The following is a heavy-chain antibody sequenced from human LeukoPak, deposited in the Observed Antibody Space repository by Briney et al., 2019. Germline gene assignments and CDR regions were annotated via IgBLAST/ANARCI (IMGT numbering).Heavy chain of an antibody. Sequence: SETLSLTCTVSGGSISSSSYYWGWIRQPPGKGLEWIGSVYYSGSTYYNPSLKSRVTISVDTSKNQFSLELTSVTAADTAFYYCARPWWSNLNWFDPWGQGTLVTVSS. D-gene: IGHD2-8*02. CDR2: VYYSGST. V-gene: IGHV4-39*01. CDR1: GGSISSSSYY. J-gene: IGHJ5*02. CDR3: ARPWWSNLNWFDP.